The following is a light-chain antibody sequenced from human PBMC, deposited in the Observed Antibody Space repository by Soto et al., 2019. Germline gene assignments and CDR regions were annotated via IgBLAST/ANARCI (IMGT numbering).Light chain of an antibody. CDR1: QGISSY. J-gene: IGKJ2*01. CDR2: AAS. CDR3: QQLNSNPYT. Sequence: DIQLTQSPSFLSASVGDRVTVTCRASQGISSYLAWYQQKPGKAPKLLIYAASTLQSGVPSRFSGSGSGTEFTLTISSLQPEDFATSYCQQLNSNPYTFGQGSKLEIK. V-gene: IGKV1-9*01.